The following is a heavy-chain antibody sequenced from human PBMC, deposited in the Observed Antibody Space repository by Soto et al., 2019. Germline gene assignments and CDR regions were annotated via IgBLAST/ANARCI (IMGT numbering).Heavy chain of an antibody. CDR2: INHSGST. Sequence: QVQLQQWGAGLLKPSETLSLTCAVYGGSFSGYYWSWIRQPPGKGLEWIGEINHSGSTNYNPSLKSRVPTAVGTSKNQFSLKLSSVTAADTAVYYCAIRGAPLRSWGQGTLVTVSS. V-gene: IGHV4-34*01. CDR1: GGSFSGYY. D-gene: IGHD3-10*01. J-gene: IGHJ5*02. CDR3: AIRGAPLRS.